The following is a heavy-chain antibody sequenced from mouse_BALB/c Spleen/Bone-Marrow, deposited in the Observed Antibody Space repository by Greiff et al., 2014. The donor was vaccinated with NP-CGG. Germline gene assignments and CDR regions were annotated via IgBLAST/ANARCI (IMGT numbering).Heavy chain of an antibody. CDR2: ISSGSSTI. D-gene: IGHD2-1*01. V-gene: IGHV5-17*02. J-gene: IGHJ4*01. CDR1: GFTFSSFG. CDR3: ARGRPIYYGSLYAMDY. Sequence: LVESGGGLVQPGGSRKLSCAASGFTFSSFGMHWVRQAPEKGLEWAAYISSGSSTIYYADTVKGRFTISRDNPKNTLFLQMTSLRSEDTAMYYCARGRPIYYGSLYAMDYWGQGTSVTVSS.